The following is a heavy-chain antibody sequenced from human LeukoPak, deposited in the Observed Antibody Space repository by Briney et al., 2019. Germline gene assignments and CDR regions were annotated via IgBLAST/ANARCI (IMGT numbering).Heavy chain of an antibody. Sequence: ASVKVSCLAARYTFTSYSINWVRQAPGQGLEWMGWISTYNGNTNYAQKLQGRVTMTTDTSTSTAYMELRSLRSDDTAVYCAKDRGRDGSSSFDNWGQGTLVTVSS. CDR3: AKDRGRDGSSSFDN. CDR1: RYTFTSYS. J-gene: IGHJ4*02. D-gene: IGHD6-6*01. V-gene: IGHV1-18*01. CDR2: ISTYNGNT.